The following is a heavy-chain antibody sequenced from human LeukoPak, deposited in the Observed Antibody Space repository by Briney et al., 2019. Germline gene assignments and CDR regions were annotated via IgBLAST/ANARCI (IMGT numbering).Heavy chain of an antibody. V-gene: IGHV1-69*01. CDR1: GGTFSSYA. CDR3: AREYDSSGQVDY. Sequence: SVKVSCKASGGTFSSYAISWVRQAPGQGLEWMGGIIPIFGTANYAQKFQGRVTITADESTSTAYMELSSLRSEDTAVYYCAREYDSSGQVDYWGQGTLVTVSS. CDR2: IIPIFGTA. J-gene: IGHJ4*02. D-gene: IGHD3-22*01.